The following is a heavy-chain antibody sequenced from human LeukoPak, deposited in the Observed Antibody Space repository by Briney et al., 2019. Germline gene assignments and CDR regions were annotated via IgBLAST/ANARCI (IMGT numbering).Heavy chain of an antibody. D-gene: IGHD4-11*01. CDR1: GGSFSGYY. Sequence: PSETLSRTCAVYGGSFSGYYWSWIRQPPGKGLEWIGEINHSGSTNYNPSLKSRVTISVDTSKNQFSLKLSSVTAADTAVYYCARADYWVPFDYWGQGTLVTVSS. CDR2: INHSGST. J-gene: IGHJ4*02. CDR3: ARADYWVPFDY. V-gene: IGHV4-34*01.